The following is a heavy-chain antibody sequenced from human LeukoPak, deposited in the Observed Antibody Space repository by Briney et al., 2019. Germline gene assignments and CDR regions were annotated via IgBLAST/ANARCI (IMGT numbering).Heavy chain of an antibody. D-gene: IGHD2-2*02. CDR1: GFTFSTYW. J-gene: IGHJ4*02. CDR3: ARVYTGNRWHFDY. Sequence: GVSLRLSWAASGFTFSTYWMSWVRQAPEKGLECVANIKRDGSEKYYVDSVKGRFTIFRDDAKSSLYLQMNSLRAEDTAVYFCARVYTGNRWHFDYWGQGTLVTVSS. CDR2: IKRDGSEK. V-gene: IGHV3-7*03.